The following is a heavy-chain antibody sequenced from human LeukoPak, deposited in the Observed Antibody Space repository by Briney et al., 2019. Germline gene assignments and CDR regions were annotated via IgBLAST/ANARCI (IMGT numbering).Heavy chain of an antibody. CDR2: FDPEDGET. J-gene: IGHJ3*02. Sequence: ASVKVSCKVSGYTLTELSMHWVRQAPGKGLEWMGGFDPEDGETIYAQKFQGRVTMTEDTSTDTAYMELSSLRSEDTAVYYYATSTTAWGAFDIWGQGTIVTVSS. D-gene: IGHD4-11*01. CDR3: ATSTTAWGAFDI. V-gene: IGHV1-24*01. CDR1: GYTLTELS.